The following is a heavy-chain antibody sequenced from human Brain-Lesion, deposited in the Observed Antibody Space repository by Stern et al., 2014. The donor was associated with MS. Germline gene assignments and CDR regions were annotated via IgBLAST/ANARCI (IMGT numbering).Heavy chain of an antibody. CDR2: ITWDGGST. J-gene: IGHJ4*02. V-gene: IGHV3-43D*03. CDR1: GFTFDDYA. Sequence: EVQLGESGGAVVQPGGSLRLSCAASGFTFDDYAMHWVRQAPGKGLEWVSLITWDGGSTSYTDSVKGRFSISRDNRKSFLYLQMNSLRPEDTALYYCAGGLGFWGRGTLVTVSS. D-gene: IGHD2-21*01. CDR3: AGGLGF.